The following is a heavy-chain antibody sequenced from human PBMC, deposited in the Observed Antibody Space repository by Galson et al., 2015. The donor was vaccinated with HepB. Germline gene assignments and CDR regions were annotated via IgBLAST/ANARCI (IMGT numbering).Heavy chain of an antibody. V-gene: IGHV4-39*01. CDR2: VYYSGVT. CDR1: GASTSSSSYY. D-gene: IGHD3-16*02. Sequence: ETLSLTCSVSGASTSSSSYYWNWVRQSPGKGLEWIGSVYYSGVTYYNPSLKSRVTISVDTSKNQFSLRVCSVTVADTAMYYCARALGGSYFYGMDVWGQGTTVTVSS. CDR3: ARALGGSYFYGMDV. J-gene: IGHJ6*02.